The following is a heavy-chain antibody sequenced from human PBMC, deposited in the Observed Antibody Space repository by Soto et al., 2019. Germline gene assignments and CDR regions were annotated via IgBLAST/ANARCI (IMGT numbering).Heavy chain of an antibody. CDR3: ARGKSGDFWSCYDKVRPNNYYNYMDG. D-gene: IGHD3-3*01. Sequence: SETLSLTCAVYGGSFSGYYRSWIRQPPGKGLEWIGEINHSGSTNYNPSLKCRVTISVDTSKNQFSLKLSSVTAAVTAVDYCARGKSGDFWSCYDKVRPNNYYNYMDGWGKGTRVTFAS. CDR2: INHSGST. CDR1: GGSFSGYY. V-gene: IGHV4-34*01. J-gene: IGHJ6*03.